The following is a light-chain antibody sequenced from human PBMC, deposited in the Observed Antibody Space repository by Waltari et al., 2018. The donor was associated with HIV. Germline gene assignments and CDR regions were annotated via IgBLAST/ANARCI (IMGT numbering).Light chain of an antibody. Sequence: QSALTQPASVSGSPRPSITISCTGTSRAVGGYNYFSSYQQHPGKAPKLMIYDVRNRPSGLSDRFSGSKSGNTASLTISGLQAEDEADYYCSSYTSSSTPYVFGTGTKVTVL. CDR3: SSYTSSSTPYV. V-gene: IGLV2-14*03. CDR2: DVR. J-gene: IGLJ1*01. CDR1: SRAVGGYNY.